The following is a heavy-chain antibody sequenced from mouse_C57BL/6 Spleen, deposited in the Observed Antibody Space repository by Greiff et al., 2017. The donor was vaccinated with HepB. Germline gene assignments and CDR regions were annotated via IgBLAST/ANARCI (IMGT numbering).Heavy chain of an antibody. CDR1: GYTFTDYE. Sequence: VKLVESGAELVRPGASVTLSCKASGYTFTDYEMHWVKQTPVHGLEWIGAIDPETGGTAYNQKFKGKAILTADKSSSTAYMELRSLTSEDSAVYYCTWGVTGFDYWGQGTTLTVSS. CDR3: TWGVTGFDY. D-gene: IGHD2-2*01. V-gene: IGHV1-15*01. J-gene: IGHJ2*01. CDR2: IDPETGGT.